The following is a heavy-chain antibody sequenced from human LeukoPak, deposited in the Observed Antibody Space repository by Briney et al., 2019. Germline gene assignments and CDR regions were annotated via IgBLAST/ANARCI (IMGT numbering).Heavy chain of an antibody. D-gene: IGHD3-22*01. CDR3: AKVSRYYDSSGYIDY. CDR2: ISGSGGST. Sequence: GGSLRLSCAASGFTFSSYAMSWVRQAPGKGLEWVSAISGSGGSTYYADSVKGRFTISRDNSKNTLYLQMNSLRAEDTAVYYCAKVSRYYDSSGYIDYWAREPWSPSPQ. V-gene: IGHV3-23*01. CDR1: GFTFSSYA. J-gene: IGHJ4*02.